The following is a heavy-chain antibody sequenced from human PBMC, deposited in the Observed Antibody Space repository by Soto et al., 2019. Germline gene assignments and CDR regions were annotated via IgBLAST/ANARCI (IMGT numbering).Heavy chain of an antibody. V-gene: IGHV3-30-3*01. J-gene: IGHJ3*02. Sequence: GGSLRLSCAASGFTFISYALHWGRQAPGKGLEWVAVISYDGSNEYYADSVKGRFTISRDNSKNTVYLQMNSLRAEDTAVYYCARPYSSSWTEAFDIWGQGTMVTVSS. CDR2: ISYDGSNE. CDR3: ARPYSSSWTEAFDI. D-gene: IGHD6-13*01. CDR1: GFTFISYA.